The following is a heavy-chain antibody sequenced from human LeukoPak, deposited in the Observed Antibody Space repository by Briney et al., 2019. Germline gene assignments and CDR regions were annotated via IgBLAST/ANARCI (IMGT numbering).Heavy chain of an antibody. V-gene: IGHV1-46*01. J-gene: IGHJ4*02. CDR3: LTTQRNNFDY. CDR1: GYTFTCYY. CDR2: INPSGGST. D-gene: IGHD4-11*01. Sequence: GASAKDSCKASGYTFTCYYMHWVRQAPGQGLEWMGIINPSGGSTSYAQKFQGRVTMTRDTSTSTVYMELSSLRSDDTAVYFCLTTQRNNFDYWGQGTLVTVSS.